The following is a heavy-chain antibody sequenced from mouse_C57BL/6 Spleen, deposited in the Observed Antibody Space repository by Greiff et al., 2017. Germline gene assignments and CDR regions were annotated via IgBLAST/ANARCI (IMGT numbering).Heavy chain of an antibody. CDR3: ARHTVDWYFDV. J-gene: IGHJ1*03. CDR2: IYPGGGYT. Sequence: QVQLQQSGAELVRPGTSVKMSCKASGYTFTNYWIGWAKQRPGHGLEWIGDIYPGGGYTNYNEKFKGKATLTADKSSSTAYMQFSSLTSEDSAIYYCARHTVDWYFDVWGTGTTVTVSS. D-gene: IGHD1-1*01. CDR1: GYTFTNYW. V-gene: IGHV1-63*01.